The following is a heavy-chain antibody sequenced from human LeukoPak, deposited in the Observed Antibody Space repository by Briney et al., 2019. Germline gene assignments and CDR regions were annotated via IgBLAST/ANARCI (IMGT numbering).Heavy chain of an antibody. Sequence: GGSLRLSCAAFGFTFNNFWMSWVRQAPGKGLEWVANIKQDGSAKYYVDSVKGRFTISRDNAKNSLYLQMNSLRAEDTAVYYCTRKWELDYWGQGSLVTVSS. V-gene: IGHV3-7*02. CDR1: GFTFNNFW. D-gene: IGHD1-26*01. J-gene: IGHJ4*02. CDR3: TRKWELDY. CDR2: IKQDGSAK.